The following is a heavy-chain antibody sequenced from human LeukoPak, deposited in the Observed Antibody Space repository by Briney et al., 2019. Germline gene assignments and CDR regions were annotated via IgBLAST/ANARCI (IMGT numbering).Heavy chain of an antibody. Sequence: GGSLRLSCAASGFTFSSYWMSWVRQAPGKGLEWVANIKQDGSEKYYVDSVKGRFTISRDNAKNSLYLQMNSLGAEDTAVYYCARDRVYDSSGYYYGSAPRFDYGMDVWGQGTTVTVSS. D-gene: IGHD3-22*01. CDR3: ARDRVYDSSGYYYGSAPRFDYGMDV. CDR2: IKQDGSEK. V-gene: IGHV3-7*01. CDR1: GFTFSSYW. J-gene: IGHJ6*02.